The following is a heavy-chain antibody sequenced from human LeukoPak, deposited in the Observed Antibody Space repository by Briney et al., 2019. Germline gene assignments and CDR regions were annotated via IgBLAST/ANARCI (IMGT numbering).Heavy chain of an antibody. J-gene: IGHJ4*02. CDR1: GGSISSGYY. V-gene: IGHV4-38-2*02. Sequence: SETLSLTCTVSGGSISSGYYWGWIRQPPGKGLEWIGRISTTGSTNYNPSLKSRISISAVTSKNQFSLSLTSVTAADTAVYYCGRAPYGPLDHWGQGILVTVSS. CDR2: ISTTGST. D-gene: IGHD3-10*01. CDR3: GRAPYGPLDH.